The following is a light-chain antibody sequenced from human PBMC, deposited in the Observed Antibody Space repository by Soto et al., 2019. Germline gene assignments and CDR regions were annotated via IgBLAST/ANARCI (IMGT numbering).Light chain of an antibody. CDR3: QHRNSCPLT. CDR1: QSLSSMY. J-gene: IGKJ4*02. CDR2: ATS. Sequence: EIVLTQSPATLSSSPGERATLSCRASQSLSSMYLAWFQQKPGQAPRLLIYATSSRATGIPDRFSGSGSGTDFTLTISSLEPDDFASYYCQHRNSCPLTFGGGTKVEIK. V-gene: IGKV3D-20*02.